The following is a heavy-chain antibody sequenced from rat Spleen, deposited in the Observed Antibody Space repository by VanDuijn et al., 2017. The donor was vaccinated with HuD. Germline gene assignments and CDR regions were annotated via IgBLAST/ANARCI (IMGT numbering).Heavy chain of an antibody. Sequence: EVQLVESDGGLVQPGRSMKLSCAASGFTFTNYYMAWVRQAPTKGLEWVAIISYDGSSTYYRDSVKGRFTISRDNGKTTLYLEMDSLRSEDMATYYCVRQGYLRDWYFDFWGPGTMVTVSS. CDR2: ISYDGSST. CDR1: GFTFTNYY. J-gene: IGHJ1*01. V-gene: IGHV5-29*01. D-gene: IGHD2-5*01. CDR3: VRQGYLRDWYFDF.